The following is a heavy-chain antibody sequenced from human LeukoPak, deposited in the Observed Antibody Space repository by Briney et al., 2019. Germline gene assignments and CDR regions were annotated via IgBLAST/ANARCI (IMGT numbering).Heavy chain of an antibody. CDR1: GDSISSYY. V-gene: IGHV4-59*08. CDR3: TRLGRSGSCKSGFCYGLYFQH. CDR2: IYYSGST. D-gene: IGHD2-15*01. Sequence: PSETLSLTCTVSGDSISSYYWSWIRQPPGKGLEGIGYIYYSGSTNYNPSLKSRVTISIDTSKNQFSLKLSSVTAADTAVYYCTRLGRSGSCKSGFCYGLYFQHWGQGTLVTVSS. J-gene: IGHJ1*01.